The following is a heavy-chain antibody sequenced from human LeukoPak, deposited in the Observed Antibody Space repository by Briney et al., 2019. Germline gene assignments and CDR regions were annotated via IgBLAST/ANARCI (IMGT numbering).Heavy chain of an antibody. CDR2: ISSSSNYI. CDR3: ARVPHAMVRGVNITVDYFDS. D-gene: IGHD3-10*01. J-gene: IGHJ4*02. V-gene: IGHV3-21*01. CDR1: GLTTSSYS. Sequence: PRGSLTLPYADSGLTTSSYSIHWVRQAPGKGLEWVSSISSSSNYIYYADSVKGRFTISRDNAENSLYLQMNSLRAEDTAVYYCARVPHAMVRGVNITVDYFDSCGQREPWS.